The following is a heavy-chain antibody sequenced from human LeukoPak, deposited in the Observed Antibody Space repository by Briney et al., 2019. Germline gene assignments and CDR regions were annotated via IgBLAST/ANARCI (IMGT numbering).Heavy chain of an antibody. V-gene: IGHV4-34*01. D-gene: IGHD3-10*01. CDR3: ARGRDYYGSGSYYPTLDP. CDR1: GGSFSGYY. CDR2: INHSGST. Sequence: PSETLSPTCAVYGGSFSGYYWSWIRQPPGKGLEWIGEINHSGSTNYNPSLKSRVTISVDTSKNQFSLKLSSVTAADTAVYYCARGRDYYGSGSYYPTLDPWGQGTLVTVSS. J-gene: IGHJ5*02.